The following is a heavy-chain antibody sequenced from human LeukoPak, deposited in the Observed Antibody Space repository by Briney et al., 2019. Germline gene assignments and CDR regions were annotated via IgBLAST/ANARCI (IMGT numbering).Heavy chain of an antibody. CDR2: INPSGGST. D-gene: IGHD1-26*01. Sequence: ASVKVSCKASGYTFTSYYMHWVRQAPGQGLEWMGIINPSGGSTSYAQKFQGRVTMTRDTSTSTVYMELSSLRSEDTAVYYCAREYSGSYYYYYGMDVWGQGTTATVSS. CDR3: AREYSGSYYYYYGMDV. J-gene: IGHJ6*02. CDR1: GYTFTSYY. V-gene: IGHV1-46*01.